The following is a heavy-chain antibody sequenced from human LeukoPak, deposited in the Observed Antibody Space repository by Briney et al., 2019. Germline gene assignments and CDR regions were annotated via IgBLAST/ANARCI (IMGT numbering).Heavy chain of an antibody. D-gene: IGHD4-17*01. J-gene: IGHJ4*02. CDR1: GYTLTAYY. CDR2: ISPNSGDT. Sequence: PVASVKVSCKASGYTLTAYYIHWMRQAPGQGLEWMGWISPNSGDTDYAQKFQGRVTMTRDTPISTVSMALSSLRSDDTAMYYCARASRPTVTIDPYYFDYWGQGTLVTVSS. V-gene: IGHV1-2*02. CDR3: ARASRPTVTIDPYYFDY.